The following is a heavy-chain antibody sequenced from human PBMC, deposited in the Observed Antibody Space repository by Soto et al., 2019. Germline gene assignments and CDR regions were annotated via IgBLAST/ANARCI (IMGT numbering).Heavy chain of an antibody. D-gene: IGHD2-2*01. CDR2: ISAYNGNT. CDR3: ARLVPAAMSNFDY. V-gene: IGHV1-18*01. CDR1: GYTFTSSG. J-gene: IGHJ4*02. Sequence: AXVKVSCKASGYTFTSSGISWVRQAPGQGLEWMGWISAYNGNTNYAQKLQGRATMTTDTSTSTAYMELRSLRSDDTAVYYCARLVPAAMSNFDYWGQGTLVTVSS.